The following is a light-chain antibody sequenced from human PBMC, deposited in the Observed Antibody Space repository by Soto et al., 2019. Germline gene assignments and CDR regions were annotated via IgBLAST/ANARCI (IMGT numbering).Light chain of an antibody. CDR2: AAS. CDR3: QQYNNWRT. Sequence: EIVITQSPATLSVSPGERAALYFRASQSVSSNLAWYQQKPGQAPRLLIYAASTRATGIPARFSGSGSATEFTLTISSLKSEDFEVYYCQQYNNWRTFGKGNKVDIK. CDR1: QSVSSN. J-gene: IGKJ1*01. V-gene: IGKV3-15*01.